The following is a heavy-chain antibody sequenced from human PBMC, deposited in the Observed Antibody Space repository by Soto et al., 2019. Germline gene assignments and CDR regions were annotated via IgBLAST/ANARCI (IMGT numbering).Heavy chain of an antibody. Sequence: QVQLVESGGGVVQPGRSLRLSCAASGFIFSNYVMYWVRQPPGKGLEWVAFMSYDGTTKSSADSVKGRFTISRDNSKNTLYLQMNSLRPDDTAVYYCAREVLWSRYFDYWGQGTLVTVSS. CDR1: GFIFSNYV. J-gene: IGHJ4*02. CDR2: MSYDGTTK. V-gene: IGHV3-30-3*01. D-gene: IGHD3-10*01. CDR3: AREVLWSRYFDY.